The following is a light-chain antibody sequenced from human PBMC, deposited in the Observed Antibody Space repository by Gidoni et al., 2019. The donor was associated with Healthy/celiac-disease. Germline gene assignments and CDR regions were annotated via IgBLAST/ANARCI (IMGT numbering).Light chain of an antibody. CDR3: QQYNSYSPT. CDR1: QSISSW. V-gene: IGKV1-5*01. J-gene: IGKJ1*01. CDR2: DAS. Sequence: DIQMTQSPSTLSASVGDRVTITCRASQSISSWLAWYQQKPGKAPTHLIYDASSLESGVPSRFSGSGSGTEFTLTISSLQPDDFATYYCQQYNSYSPTFGQGTKVEIK.